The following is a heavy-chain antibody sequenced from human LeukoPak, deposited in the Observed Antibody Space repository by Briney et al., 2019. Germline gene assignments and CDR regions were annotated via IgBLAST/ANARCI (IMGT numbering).Heavy chain of an antibody. CDR2: MNPNSGNT. V-gene: IGHV1-8*01. Sequence: GASVTVSCKASGYTFTSYDINWVRQATGQGLEWMGWMNPNSGNTGYAQKFQGGVTMTRNTPISTAYMELSSLRSEDTAVYYCARGSMIVVVITSPSDAFGIWGQGTMVTVSS. CDR3: ARGSMIVVVITSPSDAFGI. CDR1: GYTFTSYD. D-gene: IGHD3-22*01. J-gene: IGHJ3*02.